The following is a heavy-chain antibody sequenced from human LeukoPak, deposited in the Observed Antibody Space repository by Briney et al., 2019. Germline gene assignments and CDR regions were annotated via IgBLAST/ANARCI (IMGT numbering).Heavy chain of an antibody. D-gene: IGHD3-16*02. CDR2: IRYDGSNK. CDR1: GFTFSSYG. V-gene: IGHV3-30*02. J-gene: IGHJ4*02. CDR3: AKLHVWASYRYRPDY. Sequence: SGGSLRLSCAASGFTFSSYGMHWVRQAPGKGLEWVAFIRYDGSNKYYADSVKGRFTISRDNSKNTLYLQMNSLRAEDTAVYYCAKLHVWASYRYRPDYWGQGTLVTVSS.